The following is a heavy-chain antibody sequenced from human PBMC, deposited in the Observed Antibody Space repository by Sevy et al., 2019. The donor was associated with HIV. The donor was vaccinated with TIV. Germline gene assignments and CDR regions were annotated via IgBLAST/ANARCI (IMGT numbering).Heavy chain of an antibody. CDR2: ISDSGRST. CDR1: GFTFGTYA. CDR3: ARRPDFGVIIPTGVLDV. J-gene: IGHJ6*02. V-gene: IGHV3-23*01. D-gene: IGHD3-3*01. Sequence: GGSLRLSCAGSGFTFGTYAMTWVRQAPGKGLQWVSVISDSGRSTYYADSVQGRVTISRDNSKNTMHLHMNSLRVEDTGTYYCARRPDFGVIIPTGVLDVWGQGTTVTVSS.